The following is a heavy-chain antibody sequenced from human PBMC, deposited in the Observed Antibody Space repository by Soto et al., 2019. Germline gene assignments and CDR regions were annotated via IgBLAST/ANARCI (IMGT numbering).Heavy chain of an antibody. D-gene: IGHD3-9*01. CDR2: ISSGSKTI. CDR3: VREDILGVRSFDY. Sequence: PGGSLRFSCAASGFTFSGYSVNWVRQAPGKGLEWVSYISSGSKTIYYAESVKGRFTVSRDNARNSQYLQMNSLRDEDTAVYYCVREDILGVRSFDYWGQGTLVTVSS. CDR1: GFTFSGYS. V-gene: IGHV3-48*02. J-gene: IGHJ4*02.